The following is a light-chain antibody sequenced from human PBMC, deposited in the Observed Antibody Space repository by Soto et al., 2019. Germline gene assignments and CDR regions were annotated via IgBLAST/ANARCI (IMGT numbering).Light chain of an antibody. CDR1: QSIGNF. J-gene: IGKJ1*01. CDR3: QQYNNFPPWT. V-gene: IGKV1-5*01. CDR2: DAS. Sequence: DIPMTQSPSTLSTSVGDRVTITCRASQSIGNFLAWYQQKPGKAPKLLIYDASNLYSGVPSRFSGSRSGTEFTLTISSLQPDDFATYYCQQYNNFPPWTFGQGTKVEIK.